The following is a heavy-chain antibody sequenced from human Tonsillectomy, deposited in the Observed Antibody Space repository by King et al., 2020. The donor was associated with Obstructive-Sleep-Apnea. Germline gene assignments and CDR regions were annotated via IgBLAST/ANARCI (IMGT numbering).Heavy chain of an antibody. Sequence: QLVQSGAEVKKPGSSVKVSCKASGGTFSSYAISWVRQAPGQGLEWMGGIIPSLGIADYAQKFQGRVTITADKSTSTVYMELSSLRSEDTAVYYCATHRPTSRGAAAGPLFDYWGQGTLVTVSS. V-gene: IGHV1-69*10. J-gene: IGHJ4*02. D-gene: IGHD6-13*01. CDR2: IIPSLGIA. CDR3: ATHRPTSRGAAAGPLFDY. CDR1: GGTFSSYA.